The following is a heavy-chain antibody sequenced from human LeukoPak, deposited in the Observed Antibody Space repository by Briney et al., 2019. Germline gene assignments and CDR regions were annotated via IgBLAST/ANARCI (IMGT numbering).Heavy chain of an antibody. CDR1: GGSISSYY. D-gene: IGHD5-12*01. J-gene: IGHJ6*03. Sequence: SETLSLTCTVSGGSISSYYWSWIRQPAGKGLEWIGYIYYSGSTNYNPSLKSRVTISVDTPKNQFSLKLSSVTAADTAVYYCARGGYDWGGYYYYYYMDVWGKGTTVTISS. CDR2: IYYSGST. CDR3: ARGGYDWGGYYYYYYMDV. V-gene: IGHV4-59*01.